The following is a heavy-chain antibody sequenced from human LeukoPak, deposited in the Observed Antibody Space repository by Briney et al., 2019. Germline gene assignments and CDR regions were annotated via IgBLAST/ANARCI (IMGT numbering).Heavy chain of an antibody. CDR2: ISSSSSNI. V-gene: IGHV3-21*01. D-gene: IGHD1-26*01. CDR3: ARPVDSGTYYRYFDY. J-gene: IGHJ4*02. CDR1: GFPFSSYS. Sequence: GGSLRLSCAASGFPFSSYSMNWVRQAPGKGLEWVSSISSSSSNIFYADSVKGRFTFSRDNARSSLYLQMNSLRPEDTAVYYCARPVDSGTYYRYFDYWGQGTLVTVSS.